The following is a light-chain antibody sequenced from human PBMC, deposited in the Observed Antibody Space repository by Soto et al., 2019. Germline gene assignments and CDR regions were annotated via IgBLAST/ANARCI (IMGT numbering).Light chain of an antibody. Sequence: EIVLTQSPCTLSLSPGERSTLCCISSQSVSSTHLAWYQQKPGQAPRLLIYDASTRATGIPDRFSGSGSGTDFTLTISRLEPEDFAVYCCQQFDGSLWTFGPGTKVDIK. J-gene: IGKJ1*01. CDR3: QQFDGSLWT. CDR2: DAS. V-gene: IGKV3-20*01. CDR1: QSVSSTH.